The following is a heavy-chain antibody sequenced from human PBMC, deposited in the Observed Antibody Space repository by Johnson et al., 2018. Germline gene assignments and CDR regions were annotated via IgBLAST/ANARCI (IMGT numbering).Heavy chain of an antibody. V-gene: IGHV5-51*01. J-gene: IGHJ3*01. CDR2: IYPGGSDT. Sequence: VQLVESGAEVKKPGESRKISCKGSGYSFTNYWIGWVRQMPGKGLDWMGIIYPGGSDTRYSPSLQGQVTISADTSSSTAYLQWSSLKASDTAMYYCARQGVKWLQLKGAFDVWGQGTVVTVAS. CDR3: ARQGVKWLQLKGAFDV. CDR1: GYSFTNYW. D-gene: IGHD5-24*01.